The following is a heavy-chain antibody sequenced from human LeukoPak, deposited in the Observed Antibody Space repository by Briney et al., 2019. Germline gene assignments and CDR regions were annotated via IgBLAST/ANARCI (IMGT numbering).Heavy chain of an antibody. CDR3: AASISSGWFNYYYYGMDV. CDR2: INPSGGST. D-gene: IGHD6-19*01. J-gene: IGHJ6*02. CDR1: GYTFTGYY. V-gene: IGHV1-46*01. Sequence: ASVTVSCKASGYTFTGYYMHWVRQAPGQGLEWMGIINPSGGSTSYAQKFQGRVTMTRDTSTSTVYMELSSLRSEDTAVYYCAASISSGWFNYYYYGMDVWGQGTTVTVSS.